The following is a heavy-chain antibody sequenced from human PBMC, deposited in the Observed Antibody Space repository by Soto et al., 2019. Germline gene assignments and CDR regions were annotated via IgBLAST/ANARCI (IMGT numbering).Heavy chain of an antibody. CDR3: AREAVAGTRYYYYGMDV. V-gene: IGHV1-18*01. Sequence: QVQLVQSGAEVKKPGASVKVSCKASGYTFTSYGISWVRQAPGQGLEWMGGISAYNGNTNYAQKLQGRVTMTTDTSARTAYMELRSLRSDDTAVYYCAREAVAGTRYYYYGMDVWGQGTTVTVSS. CDR2: ISAYNGNT. CDR1: GYTFTSYG. J-gene: IGHJ6*02. D-gene: IGHD6-19*01.